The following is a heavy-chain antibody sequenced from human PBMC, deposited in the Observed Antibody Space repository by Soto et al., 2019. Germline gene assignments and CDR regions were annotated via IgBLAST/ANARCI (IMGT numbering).Heavy chain of an antibody. V-gene: IGHV3-33*01. D-gene: IGHD3-9*01. J-gene: IGHJ4*02. CDR2: IWYDGSNK. CDR1: GFTFSSYG. CDR3: ARGGRYFDPGDYFDY. Sequence: ESGGGVVQPGRSLRLSCAASGFTFSSYGMHWVRQAPGKGLEWVAVIWYDGSNKYYADSVKGRFTISRDNSKNTLYLQMNSLRAEDTAVYYCARGGRYFDPGDYFDYWGQGTLVTVSS.